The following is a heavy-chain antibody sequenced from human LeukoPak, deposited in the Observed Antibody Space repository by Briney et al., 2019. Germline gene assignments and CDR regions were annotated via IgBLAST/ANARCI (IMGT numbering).Heavy chain of an antibody. V-gene: IGHV4-31*03. CDR3: ARLPSKIVPAATGVSY. Sequence: SETLSLTCTVSGGSISSGSYYWSWIRQHPGKGLEWIGYIYYSGSTYYNPSLKSRVTISVDTSKNQFSLKLSSVTAADTAVYYCARLPSKIVPAATGVSYWGQGTLVTVSS. CDR2: IYYSGST. D-gene: IGHD2-2*01. J-gene: IGHJ4*02. CDR1: GGSISSGSYY.